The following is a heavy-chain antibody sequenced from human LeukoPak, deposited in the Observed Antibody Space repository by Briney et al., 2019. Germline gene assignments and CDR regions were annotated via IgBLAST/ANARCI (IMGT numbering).Heavy chain of an antibody. D-gene: IGHD2-15*01. CDR2: IKQDGSEK. CDR1: GFTFSSCW. V-gene: IGHV3-7*01. J-gene: IGHJ4*02. Sequence: AGGSLRLSXAASGFTFSSCWMSWVRQAPGKGLEWVANIKQDGSEKYYVDSVKGRFTISRDNAKNSLYLQMNSLRAEDTAVYYCARDGMEVVVAATEPWGPGTLVTVSS. CDR3: ARDGMEVVVAATEP.